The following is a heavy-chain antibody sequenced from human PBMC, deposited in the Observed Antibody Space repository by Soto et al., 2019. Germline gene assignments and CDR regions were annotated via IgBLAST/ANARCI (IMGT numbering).Heavy chain of an antibody. CDR3: AHTPTGTVHY. D-gene: IGHD1-1*01. CDR1: GFSLSTSGVG. Sequence: QITLKEAGPTLVQPTQTLTLTCTFSGFSLSTSGVGVGWIRQPPGKALEWLALIYWDDDKRYSPSLKSRLTNTKDTSKSQVVLTMTNMDPVDTAGYYCAHTPTGTVHYWGQGTLVTVSS. CDR2: IYWDDDK. J-gene: IGHJ4*02. V-gene: IGHV2-5*02.